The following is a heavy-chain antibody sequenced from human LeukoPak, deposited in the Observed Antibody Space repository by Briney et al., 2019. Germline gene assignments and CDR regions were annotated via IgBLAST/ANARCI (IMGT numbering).Heavy chain of an antibody. CDR3: ARARDTTDDWYFDL. CDR2: IYYSGST. J-gene: IGHJ2*01. V-gene: IGHV4-61*08. CDR1: GGSISSGVYA. D-gene: IGHD4-11*01. Sequence: PAETLSLTCAVSGGSISSGVYAGSWIRQPRGKGLEWIGYIYYSGSTNYNPSRKSRVTIAVDTTKNRFSLKLSSVTAAATAVYYCARARDTTDDWYFDLWGRGTLVTVSS.